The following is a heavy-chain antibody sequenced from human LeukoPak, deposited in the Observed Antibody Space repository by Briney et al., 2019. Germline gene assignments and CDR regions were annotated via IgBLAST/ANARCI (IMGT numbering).Heavy chain of an antibody. CDR2: IYTSGST. D-gene: IGHD4-17*01. CDR1: GGSISTYY. J-gene: IGHJ4*02. CDR3: ARHSTAAAYFDY. Sequence: SETLSLTCTVSGGSISTYYWSWIRQPAGKGLEWIGRIYTSGSTNYNPSLKSRVTMSVDTSKNQFSLKLSSVTAADTAVYYCARHSTAAAYFDYWGQGTLVTVSS. V-gene: IGHV4-4*07.